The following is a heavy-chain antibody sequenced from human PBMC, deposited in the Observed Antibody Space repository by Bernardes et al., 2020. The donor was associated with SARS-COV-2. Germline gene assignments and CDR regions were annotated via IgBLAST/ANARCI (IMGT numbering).Heavy chain of an antibody. CDR3: AKIYYGGILADRPYFDY. J-gene: IGHJ4*02. CDR1: GFTFSSYA. Sequence: GGSLRLSCAASGFTFSSYAMSWVRQAPGKGLEWVSAISGSGGSTYYADSVKGRFTISRDNSKNTLYLQMNSLRAEDTAVYYCAKIYYGGILADRPYFDYWGQGTLVTVSS. D-gene: IGHD4-17*01. CDR2: ISGSGGST. V-gene: IGHV3-23*01.